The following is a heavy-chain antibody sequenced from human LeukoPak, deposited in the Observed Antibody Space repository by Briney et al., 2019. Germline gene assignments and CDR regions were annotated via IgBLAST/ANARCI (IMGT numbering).Heavy chain of an antibody. J-gene: IGHJ4*02. Sequence: GGSLRLSCAASGFTFDDYAMHWVRQAPGKGLEWVSGISWNSGSIGYADSVRGRFTISRDNAKNSLYLQMNSLRAEDTALYYCAKVKCTFGGVIDPYYFDYWGQGTLVTVSS. V-gene: IGHV3-9*01. CDR2: ISWNSGSI. CDR3: AKVKCTFGGVIDPYYFDY. D-gene: IGHD3-16*02. CDR1: GFTFDDYA.